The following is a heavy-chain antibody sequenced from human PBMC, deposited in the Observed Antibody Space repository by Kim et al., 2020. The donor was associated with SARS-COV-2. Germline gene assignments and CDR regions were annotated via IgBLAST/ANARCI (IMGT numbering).Heavy chain of an antibody. Sequence: ASVKVSCRTSGYTFAGYGVHWVRQAPGQRLEWMGWIFAATGRTEYSQKFLGRVTLTRDTSARTAHMELSSLRSEDTALYYCARGIYYDSGAYLYYFDFWGQGTLVSVSS. CDR2: IFAATGRT. CDR1: GYTFAGYG. V-gene: IGHV1-3*01. J-gene: IGHJ4*02. D-gene: IGHD3-22*01. CDR3: ARGIYYDSGAYLYYFDF.